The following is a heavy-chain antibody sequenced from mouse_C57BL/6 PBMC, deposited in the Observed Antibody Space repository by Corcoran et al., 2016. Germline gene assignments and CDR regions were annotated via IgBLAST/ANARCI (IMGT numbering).Heavy chain of an antibody. V-gene: IGHV9-3*01. CDR2: INTYSGVP. J-gene: IGHJ4*01. CDR3: AREDAMDY. CDR1: GYTFTTYG. Sequence: QIQLVQSGPELKKPGETVKISCKASGYTFTTYGMSWVKQAPGKGLKWMGWINTYSGVPTYADDFKGRFAFSLETSASTAYLQINNLKNEDTATYFCAREDAMDYWGQGTSVTVSS.